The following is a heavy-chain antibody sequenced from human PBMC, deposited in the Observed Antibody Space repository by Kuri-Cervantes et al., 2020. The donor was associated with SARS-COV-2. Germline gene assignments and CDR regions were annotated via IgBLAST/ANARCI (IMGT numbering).Heavy chain of an antibody. CDR1: GFTFSSYG. D-gene: IGHD3-3*01. J-gene: IGHJ6*02. Sequence: GGSLRLSCAASGFTFSSYGMHWVRQAPGKGLEWVAVIWYDGSNKYYADSVKGRFTISRDNSKNTLYLQMNSLRAEDTAVYYCAKDQGDFWSGYPPGYYGMDVWGQGTTVTVSS. CDR2: IWYDGSNK. V-gene: IGHV3-33*06. CDR3: AKDQGDFWSGYPPGYYGMDV.